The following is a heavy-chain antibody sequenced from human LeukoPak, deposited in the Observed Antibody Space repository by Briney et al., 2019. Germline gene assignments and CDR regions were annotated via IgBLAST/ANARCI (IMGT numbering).Heavy chain of an antibody. V-gene: IGHV4-4*07. Sequence: PSETLSLTCAVYGGSFSGYYWSWIRQPAGKGLEWIGRIYTSGSTNYNPSLKSRVTMSVDTSKNQFSLKLSSVTAADTAVYCCARDYYGSGSFDYWGQGTLVTVSS. D-gene: IGHD3-10*01. CDR1: GGSFSGYY. CDR2: IYTSGST. J-gene: IGHJ4*02. CDR3: ARDYYGSGSFDY.